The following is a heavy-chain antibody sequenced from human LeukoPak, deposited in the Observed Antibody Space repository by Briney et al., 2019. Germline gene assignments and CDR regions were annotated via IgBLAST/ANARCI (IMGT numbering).Heavy chain of an antibody. J-gene: IGHJ4*02. D-gene: IGHD2-15*01. Sequence: PSETLSLTCTVSGGSISSSSYYWGWIRQPPGKGLEWIGSIYYSGSTYYNPSLKSRVNISVDTSKNQFSLKLSSVTAADTAVYYCATGLGYCSGGSCYSGFTQAPLDYWGQGTLVTVSS. CDR1: GGSISSSSYY. CDR2: IYYSGST. CDR3: ATGLGYCSGGSCYSGFTQAPLDY. V-gene: IGHV4-39*01.